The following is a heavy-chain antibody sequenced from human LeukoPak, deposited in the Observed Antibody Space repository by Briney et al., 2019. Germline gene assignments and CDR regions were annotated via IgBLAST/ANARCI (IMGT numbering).Heavy chain of an antibody. CDR2: ISWNSGSV. J-gene: IGHJ4*02. CDR1: GFTFDDYA. V-gene: IGHV3-9*01. D-gene: IGHD4-17*01. CDR3: AKNKYGDLRSELDY. Sequence: PGGSLRLFCAASGFTFDDYAMHWVRQAPGKGLEWVSGISWNSGSVGYADSVQGRFTISRDNAKQSLFLQMNSLRPEDAALYYCAKNKYGDLRSELDYWGQGTLVTVSS.